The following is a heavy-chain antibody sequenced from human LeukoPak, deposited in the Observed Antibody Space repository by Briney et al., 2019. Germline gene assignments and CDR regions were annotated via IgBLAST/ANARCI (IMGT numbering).Heavy chain of an antibody. V-gene: IGHV3-23*01. CDR1: GFTFSSHA. Sequence: GGSLRLSCAASGFTFSSHAMSWVRQAPGKGLEWVSTISVSGGTTYYADSVKGRFTISRDNSRNTLYLQMNSLRAEDTAIFYCVQDGDAYNSFDYWGQGTLVTVSS. CDR2: ISVSGGTT. J-gene: IGHJ4*02. D-gene: IGHD5-24*01. CDR3: VQDGDAYNSFDY.